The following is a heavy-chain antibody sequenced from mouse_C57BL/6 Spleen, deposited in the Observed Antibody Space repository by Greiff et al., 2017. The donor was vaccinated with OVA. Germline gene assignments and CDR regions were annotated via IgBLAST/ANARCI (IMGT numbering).Heavy chain of an antibody. D-gene: IGHD2-1*01. J-gene: IGHJ2*01. CDR1: GFNIKDDY. CDR3: TTFYYGNFDY. V-gene: IGHV14-4*01. CDR2: IDPENGDT. Sequence: EVQLQQSGAELVRPGASVKLSCTASGFNIKDDYMHWVKQRPEQGLEWIGWIDPENGDTEYASQFQGKATITADTSSNTAYLQLRSLTSEDTAVYYCTTFYYGNFDYWGQGTTLTVSS.